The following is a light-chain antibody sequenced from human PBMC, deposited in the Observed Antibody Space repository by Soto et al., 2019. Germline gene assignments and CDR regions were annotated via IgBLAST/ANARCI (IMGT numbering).Light chain of an antibody. CDR2: KAS. CDR3: QQYNSYPLT. V-gene: IGKV1-5*03. J-gene: IGKJ4*02. Sequence: DIQMTQSPSTLSASVGDRVTITCRASQSISSWLAWYQQKPGKAPNLLIYKASSLESGVPSRFSGSGSGTEFALTISSLQPEDFATCYCQQYNSYPLTVGGGTKVEIK. CDR1: QSISSW.